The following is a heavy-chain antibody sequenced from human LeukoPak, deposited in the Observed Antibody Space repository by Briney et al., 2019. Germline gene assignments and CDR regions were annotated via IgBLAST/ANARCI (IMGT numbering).Heavy chain of an antibody. J-gene: IGHJ3*02. V-gene: IGHV1-18*01. Sequence: ASVKVSCKASGYTFTSYAISWVRQAPGQGLEWMGWISAYNGNTNYAQKLQGRVTMTTDTSTSTAYMELRSLRSDDTAVYYCAGGSYLNDAFDIWGQGTMVTVSS. CDR1: GYTFTSYA. D-gene: IGHD1-26*01. CDR2: ISAYNGNT. CDR3: AGGSYLNDAFDI.